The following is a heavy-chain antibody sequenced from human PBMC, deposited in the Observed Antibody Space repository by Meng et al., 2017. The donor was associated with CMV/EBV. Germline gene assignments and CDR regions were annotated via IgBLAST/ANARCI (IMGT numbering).Heavy chain of an antibody. D-gene: IGHD6-6*01. CDR1: GFTFSSYS. Sequence: LSCAAYGFTFSSYSMNWVRQAPGKGLEWVSSISSSSSYIYYADSVKGRFTISRDNSKNTLYLQMNSLRAEDTAVYYCAKLSSSSLNPWGQGTLVTVSS. J-gene: IGHJ5*02. CDR2: ISSSSSYI. V-gene: IGHV3-21*04. CDR3: AKLSSSSLNP.